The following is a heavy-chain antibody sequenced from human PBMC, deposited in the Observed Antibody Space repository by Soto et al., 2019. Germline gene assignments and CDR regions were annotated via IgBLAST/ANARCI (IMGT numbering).Heavy chain of an antibody. V-gene: IGHV3-30*04. CDR2: ISYDGRDK. Sequence: QVPLVESGGGVVQPGRSLRLSCAASGFTFSSYAMHWVRQAPGTGLEWVAVISYDGRDKYYPDSVKGRFTISRDNSKNRLYLQMNSLRAEDTAVYYCARSAGGSYPQYDYWGQGTLVTVSS. D-gene: IGHD1-26*01. CDR3: ARSAGGSYPQYDY. CDR1: GFTFSSYA. J-gene: IGHJ4*02.